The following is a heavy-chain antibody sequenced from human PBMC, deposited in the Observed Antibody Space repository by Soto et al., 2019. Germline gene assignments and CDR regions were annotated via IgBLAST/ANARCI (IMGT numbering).Heavy chain of an antibody. D-gene: IGHD2-21*01. V-gene: IGHV3-23*01. CDR3: VRHAKLTAVGDNICYYYGLDV. CDR2: ISGSGVNP. J-gene: IGHJ6*02. CDR1: GFTFSTFD. Sequence: PGGSLRLSCAASGFTFSTFDMSWVRQPPGKGLEWVSVISGSGVNPYYADSVKGRFTISGDSSKTTLYLQMNTLRAESTALYYGVRHAKLTAVGDNICYYYGLDVWRQGTTVTASS.